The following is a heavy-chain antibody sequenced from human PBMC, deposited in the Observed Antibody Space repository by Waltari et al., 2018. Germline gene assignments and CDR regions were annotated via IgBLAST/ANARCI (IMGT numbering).Heavy chain of an antibody. J-gene: IGHJ5*02. CDR2: IRHPGNT. CDR3: TRGGNYDFWSHRPFVDP. V-gene: IGHV4-34*01. Sequence: QVQLQQWGAGLLKPSETLSLTCSVSGASFSAYYWGWVRHVPGKGLEWIGQIRHPGNTNYNPSLQSRVAISIDTSRNQFSLRVFSVTAADTGLYFCTRGGNYDFWSHRPFVDPGGQGTQVTVSS. CDR1: GASFSAYY. D-gene: IGHD3-3*01.